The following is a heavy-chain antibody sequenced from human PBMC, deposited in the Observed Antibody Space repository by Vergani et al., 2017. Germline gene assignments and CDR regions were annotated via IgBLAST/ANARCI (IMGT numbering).Heavy chain of an antibody. CDR3: ATFPKNYQLLSSLFDY. V-gene: IGHV1-24*01. J-gene: IGHJ4*02. Sequence: QVQLVQSGAEVKKPGASVTVSCKVSGYTLTELSMHWVRQAPGKGLEWMGGFDPEDGETIYAQKFQGRVTMTEDTSTDTAYMELSSLRSEDTAVYYCATFPKNYQLLSSLFDYWGQGTLVTVSS. CDR2: FDPEDGET. D-gene: IGHD2-2*01. CDR1: GYTLTELS.